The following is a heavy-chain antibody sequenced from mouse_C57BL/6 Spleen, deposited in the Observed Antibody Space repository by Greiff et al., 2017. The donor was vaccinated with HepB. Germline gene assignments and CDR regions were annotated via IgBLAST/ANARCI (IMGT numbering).Heavy chain of an antibody. Sequence: VTLKVSVAELVRPGASVKLSCTASGFNIKNTYMHWVKQRPEQGLEWIGRIDPANGNTKYAPKFQGKATITADTSSNTAYLQLSSLTSEDTAIYCWSTPSTVITTRGRNSLYDYAMYYWGQGTAVTVSS. J-gene: IGHJ4*01. CDR1: GFNIKNTY. CDR2: IDPANGNT. CDR3: STPSTVITTRGRNSLYDYAMYY. V-gene: IGHV14-3*01. D-gene: IGHD2-4*01.